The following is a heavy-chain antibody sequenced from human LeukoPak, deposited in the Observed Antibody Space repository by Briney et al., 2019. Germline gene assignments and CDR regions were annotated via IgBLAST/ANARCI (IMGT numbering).Heavy chain of an antibody. CDR3: AELGITMIGGV. CDR2: ISSSNSYI. V-gene: IGHV3-21*01. Sequence: GGSLRLSCAASGFTFRSCGMNWARRAPGKGREWVSSISSSNSYIYYADSVKGRFTISRDNAKDSLYLQMNSLRAEDTAVYYCAELGITMIGGVWGKGTTVTISS. CDR1: GFTFRSCG. D-gene: IGHD3-10*02. J-gene: IGHJ6*04.